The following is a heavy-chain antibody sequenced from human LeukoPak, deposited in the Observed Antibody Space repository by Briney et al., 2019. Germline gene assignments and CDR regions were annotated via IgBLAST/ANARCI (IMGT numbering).Heavy chain of an antibody. Sequence: PSETLSLTCAVYGGXFSGYYCSWIRQPPGKGLEWIGNVHYSGTTSYNSSLTSRLSMSVDRSKNQFSLRLSSVTAADTAVYYCARDWQLVDWGQGTLVTVSS. CDR2: VHYSGTT. CDR3: ARDWQLVD. CDR1: GGXFSGYY. J-gene: IGHJ4*02. V-gene: IGHV4-34*01. D-gene: IGHD1-1*01.